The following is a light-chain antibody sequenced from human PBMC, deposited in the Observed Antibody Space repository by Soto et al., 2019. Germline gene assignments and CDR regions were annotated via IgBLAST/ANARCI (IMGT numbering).Light chain of an antibody. Sequence: IGLTTSARTLSVSRKERATLSCRASKSVSSSYLAWYQQKPGQAPRLLIYGASSRATGIPDGFSGSGSGTAFTLTIIRLEHADCAVYYCQQYGSSAPRTFGGGTKVDIK. CDR3: QQYGSSAPRT. CDR2: GAS. CDR1: KSVSSSY. J-gene: IGKJ4*01. V-gene: IGKV3-20*01.